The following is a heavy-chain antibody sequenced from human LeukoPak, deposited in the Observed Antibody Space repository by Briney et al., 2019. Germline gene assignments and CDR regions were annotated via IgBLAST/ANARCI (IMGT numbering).Heavy chain of an antibody. D-gene: IGHD3-10*01. CDR1: GFTFSTYA. J-gene: IGHJ4*02. CDR3: ARYHYHNSGSYLY. Sequence: PGGSLRLSCAASGFTFSTYAMSWVRQAPGKGLEWVSAMSGSGGGTYCADSVKGRFTISRDNSQNTLYLQVNSLRAEDTAVYYCARYHYHNSGSYLYWGQGTLVTVSS. CDR2: MSGSGGGT. V-gene: IGHV3-23*01.